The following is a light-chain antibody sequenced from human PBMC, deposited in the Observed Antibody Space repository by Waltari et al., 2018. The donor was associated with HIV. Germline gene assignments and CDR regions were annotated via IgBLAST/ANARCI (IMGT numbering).Light chain of an antibody. CDR3: QLWNSRNDPAVV. CDR2: SLR. CDR1: EIATKD. J-gene: IGLJ2*01. Sequence: SYVVTQPASVSVAPVQTARITCVGDEIATKDMNWSPQKPGHAPMLLPSSLRDRPSGIPGRFSRSFFGTTTTATLPISRVEVGDEADYYCQLWNSRNDPAVVFGGGTKLTVL. V-gene: IGLV3-21*02.